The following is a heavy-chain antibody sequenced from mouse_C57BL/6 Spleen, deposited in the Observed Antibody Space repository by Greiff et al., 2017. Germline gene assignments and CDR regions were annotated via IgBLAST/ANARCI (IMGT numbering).Heavy chain of an antibody. V-gene: IGHV5-6*01. CDR2: ISSGGSYT. D-gene: IGHD1-1*01. J-gene: IGHJ4*01. Sequence: EVNLVESGGDLVKPGGSLKLSCAASGFTFSSYGMSWVRQTPDKRLEWVATISSGGSYTYYPDSVKGRFTISRDNAKNTLYLQMSSLKSEDTAMYYCARLGGSSSYAMDYWCQGTSVTVSS. CDR1: GFTFSSYG. CDR3: ARLGGSSSYAMDY.